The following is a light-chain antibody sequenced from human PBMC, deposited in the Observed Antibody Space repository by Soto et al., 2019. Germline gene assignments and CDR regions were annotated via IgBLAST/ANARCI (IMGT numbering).Light chain of an antibody. Sequence: DIPLTQSPSVLSASVGDRVTITCRASQAINTYLAWYQQKPGKAPKLLIYDASSLESGVPSRFSGRGSGTEFTLTISSLQPDDFATYYCQQYNSYWTFGQGTKVDIK. CDR3: QQYNSYWT. J-gene: IGKJ1*01. V-gene: IGKV1-5*01. CDR1: QAINTY. CDR2: DAS.